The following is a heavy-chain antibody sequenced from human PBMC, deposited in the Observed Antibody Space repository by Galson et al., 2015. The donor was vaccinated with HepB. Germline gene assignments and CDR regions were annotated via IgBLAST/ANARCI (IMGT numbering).Heavy chain of an antibody. Sequence: SVKVSCKASGYTFTGYYMHWVRQAPGQGLEWMGWINPNSGGTNYAQKFQGWVTMTRDTSISTAYMELSRLRSDDTAVYYCARDPTVTPTQGESWFDPWGQGTLVTVSS. V-gene: IGHV1-2*04. CDR3: ARDPTVTPTQGESWFDP. J-gene: IGHJ5*02. D-gene: IGHD4-17*01. CDR2: INPNSGGT. CDR1: GYTFTGYY.